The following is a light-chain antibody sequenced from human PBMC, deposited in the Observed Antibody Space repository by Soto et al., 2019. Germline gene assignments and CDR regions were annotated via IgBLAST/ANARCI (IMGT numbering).Light chain of an antibody. CDR1: QSVSNY. CDR3: QQRSNWPLT. CDR2: DAS. Sequence: EIVLTQSPATLSLSPGERATLSCRACQSVSNYLAWYQQKPGQAPSLLIYDASNRATGIPARFSGSGSGTDFTLTISSLEPEDFAVYHCQQRSNWPLTFGGGTKVEIK. J-gene: IGKJ4*01. V-gene: IGKV3-11*01.